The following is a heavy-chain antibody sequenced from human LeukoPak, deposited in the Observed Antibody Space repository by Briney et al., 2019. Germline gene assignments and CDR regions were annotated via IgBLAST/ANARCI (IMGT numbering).Heavy chain of an antibody. J-gene: IGHJ3*02. D-gene: IGHD3-9*01. CDR3: ARGHGGFFRYFDTNDAFDM. Sequence: QPGRSLRLSCAASGFTFDDYAMHWVRQAPGKGLEWVSGISWNSGSIGYADSVKGRFTISRDNAKNSLYLQMNSLRAEDTALYYCARGHGGFFRYFDTNDAFDMWGQGTVVTVSS. CDR2: ISWNSGSI. V-gene: IGHV3-9*01. CDR1: GFTFDDYA.